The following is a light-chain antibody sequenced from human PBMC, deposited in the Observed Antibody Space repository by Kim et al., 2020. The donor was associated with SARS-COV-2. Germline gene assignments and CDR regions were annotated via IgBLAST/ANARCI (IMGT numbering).Light chain of an antibody. J-gene: IGKJ2*01. CDR2: AAS. Sequence: DIQMTQSPSSLSASVGDRVTITCRASQNIIIYLNWYQHKPGKAPKLLIYAASNLQSGVPSRFSGSGSGTDFTLTISSLQPEDFATYYCQQSYSTPLYTFGPGTKLEI. CDR3: QQSYSTPLYT. V-gene: IGKV1-39*01. CDR1: QNIIIY.